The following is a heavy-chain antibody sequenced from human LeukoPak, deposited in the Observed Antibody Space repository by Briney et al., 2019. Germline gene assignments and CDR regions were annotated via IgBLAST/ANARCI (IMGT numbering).Heavy chain of an antibody. Sequence: GGSLRLSCAASGFTFSSYAMSWVRQAPGKGLEWVSAISGSGSSTYYADSVKGGFTISRDNSENTLYLQMNSLRAEDTAVYYCAKPLVGANYFDYWGQGTLVTVSS. J-gene: IGHJ4*02. D-gene: IGHD1-26*01. CDR2: ISGSGSST. CDR3: AKPLVGANYFDY. CDR1: GFTFSSYA. V-gene: IGHV3-23*01.